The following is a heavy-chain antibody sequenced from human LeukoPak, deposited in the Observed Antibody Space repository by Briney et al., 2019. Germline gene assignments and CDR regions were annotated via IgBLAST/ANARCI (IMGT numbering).Heavy chain of an antibody. D-gene: IGHD4-17*01. CDR1: GGSFSGYY. CDR2: INHSGST. CDR3: ARVGDYGDYVVR. J-gene: IGHJ4*02. V-gene: IGHV4-34*01. Sequence: SETLSLTCAVYGGSFSGYYWSWIRQPTGKGLEWIGEINHSGSTNYNPSLKSRVTISVDTSKNQFSLKLSSVTAADTAVYYCARVGDYGDYVVRWGQGTLVTVSS.